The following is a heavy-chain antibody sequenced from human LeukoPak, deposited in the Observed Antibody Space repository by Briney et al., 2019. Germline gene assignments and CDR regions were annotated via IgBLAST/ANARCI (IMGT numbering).Heavy chain of an antibody. CDR3: VRRSNADAMMAAFDV. CDR1: GYTFTGYY. CDR2: INPNSGGT. D-gene: IGHD2-2*01. Sequence: ASVKVSCKASGYTFTGYYMHWVRQAPGQGLEWMGWINPNSGGTNYAQKFQGRVTMTRDTSISTAYLQWSSLKASDTAMYYCVRRSNADAMMAAFDVWGQGTTVIVSS. J-gene: IGHJ3*01. V-gene: IGHV1-2*02.